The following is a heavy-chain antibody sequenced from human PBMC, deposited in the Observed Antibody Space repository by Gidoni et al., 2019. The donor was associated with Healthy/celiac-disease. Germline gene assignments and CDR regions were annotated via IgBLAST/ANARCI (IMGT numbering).Heavy chain of an antibody. J-gene: IGHJ6*02. CDR1: GGTFSRYA. V-gene: IGHV1-69*06. Sequence: QVQLVQSGAEVKKPGSSVKVSCKASGGTFSRYAISWVRQAPGQGLEWMGGIIPIFGTANYAQKFQGRVTITADKSTSTAYMELSSLRSEDTAVYYCARGGYCSSTSCYTYGMDVWGQGTTVTVSS. CDR2: IIPIFGTA. CDR3: ARGGYCSSTSCYTYGMDV. D-gene: IGHD2-2*03.